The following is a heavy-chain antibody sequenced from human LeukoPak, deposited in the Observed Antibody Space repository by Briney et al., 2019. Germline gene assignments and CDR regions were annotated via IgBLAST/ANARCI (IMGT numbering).Heavy chain of an antibody. V-gene: IGHV3-23*01. CDR1: GFTFSSYA. J-gene: IGHJ4*02. CDR3: ARENYYDTRSFDY. Sequence: GGSLRLSCAASGFTFSSYAMSWVRQVPGKGLEWVSVISGSGDNTYYADSVKGRFTISRDNSKNMLYLQMNSLRAEDTAVYYCARENYYDTRSFDYWGQGTLVTVSS. CDR2: ISGSGDNT. D-gene: IGHD3-22*01.